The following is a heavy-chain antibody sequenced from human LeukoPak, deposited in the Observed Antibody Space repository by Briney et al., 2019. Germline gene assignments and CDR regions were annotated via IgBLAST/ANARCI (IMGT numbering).Heavy chain of an antibody. CDR1: GFSFSKYW. CDR2: IKEDGTYT. D-gene: IGHD3-9*01. V-gene: IGHV3-74*01. Sequence: PGGSLRLSCAASGFSFSKYWMHWVRQTPGEGLVWVARIKEDGTYTSYADSVKGRFTISRGNARNTVFLQMNSLRAEDTAVYYCARDFDMGITPGDDFDFWGQGTLVTVSS. CDR3: ARDFDMGITPGDDFDF. J-gene: IGHJ4*02.